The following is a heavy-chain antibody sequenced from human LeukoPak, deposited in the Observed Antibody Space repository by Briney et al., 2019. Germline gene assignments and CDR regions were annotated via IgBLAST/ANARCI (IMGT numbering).Heavy chain of an antibody. Sequence: SETLSLTCTVSGGSISSSSYYWGWIRQPPGKGLEWIGSIYYSGSTYYNPSLKSRVTISVDTSKNQFSLKLSSVTAADTAVHYCARREGDYVYYFDYWGQGTLVTVSS. D-gene: IGHD4-17*01. CDR3: ARREGDYVYYFDY. CDR1: GGSISSSSYY. CDR2: IYYSGST. V-gene: IGHV4-39*01. J-gene: IGHJ4*02.